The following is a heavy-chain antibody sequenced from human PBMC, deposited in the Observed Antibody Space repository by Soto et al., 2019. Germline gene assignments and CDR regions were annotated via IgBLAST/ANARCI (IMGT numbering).Heavy chain of an antibody. CDR3: ARAHSPDGTSWYMLDY. Sequence: LKISWNVSGYNFAIQWIGWVRQMPGKGLDWMGIIYPSDSDTRYSPSFEGQVTISADKSISAAYLEWSSLKASDTAIYYCARAHSPDGTSWYMLDYWGRGTLVTVSS. CDR2: IYPSDSDT. D-gene: IGHD6-13*01. V-gene: IGHV5-51*01. J-gene: IGHJ4*02. CDR1: GYNFAIQW.